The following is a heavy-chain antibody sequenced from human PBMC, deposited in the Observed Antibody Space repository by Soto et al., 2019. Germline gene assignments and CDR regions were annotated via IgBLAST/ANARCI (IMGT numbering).Heavy chain of an antibody. CDR1: ASTSAEFS. V-gene: IGHV3-21*01. CDR3: ARESEDLTSNFDY. J-gene: IGHJ4*02. CDR2: ISSTTNYI. Sequence: GGSRRPSCPPSASTSAEFSMNWVRQAPGKGFEWVSSISSTTNYIYYADSMKGRFTVSRDNAKNSVYLEMNSLSAEDTAVYYCARESEDLTSNFDYWGQGTLVTVSS.